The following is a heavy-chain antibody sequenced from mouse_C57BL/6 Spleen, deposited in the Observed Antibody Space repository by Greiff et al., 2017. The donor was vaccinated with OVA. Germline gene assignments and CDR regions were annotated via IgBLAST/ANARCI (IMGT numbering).Heavy chain of an antibody. Sequence: QVHVKQSGAELVRPGASVTLSCKASGYTFTDYEMHWVKQTPVHGLEWIGAIDPETGGTAYNQKFKGKAILTADKSSSTAYMELRSLTSEDSAVYYCTRREAYYSNYAWFAYWGQGTLVTVSA. CDR1: GYTFTDYE. CDR2: IDPETGGT. D-gene: IGHD2-5*01. V-gene: IGHV1-15*01. CDR3: TRREAYYSNYAWFAY. J-gene: IGHJ3*01.